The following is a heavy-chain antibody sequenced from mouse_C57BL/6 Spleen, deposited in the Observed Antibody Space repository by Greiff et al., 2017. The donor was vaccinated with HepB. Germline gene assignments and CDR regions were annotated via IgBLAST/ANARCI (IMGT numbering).Heavy chain of an antibody. V-gene: IGHV1-76*01. CDR3: ARDLLRSFDY. Sequence: QVQLQQSGAELVRPGASVKLSCKASGYTFTDYYINWVKQRPGQGLEWIARIYPGSGNTYYNEKFKGKATLTAEKSSSTAYMQLSSLTSEDSAVYFCARDLLRSFDYWGQGTTLTVSS. CDR2: IYPGSGNT. J-gene: IGHJ2*01. D-gene: IGHD1-1*01. CDR1: GYTFTDYY.